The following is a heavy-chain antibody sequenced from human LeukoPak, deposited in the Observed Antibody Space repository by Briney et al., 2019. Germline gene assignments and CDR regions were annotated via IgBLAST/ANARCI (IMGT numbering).Heavy chain of an antibody. CDR2: INAGNGNT. CDR3: ARGPYDSSGYYLDNDAFDI. D-gene: IGHD3-22*01. J-gene: IGHJ3*02. Sequence: ASVKVSCKASGYTFTGYYMHWVRQAPGQRLEWMGWINAGNGNTKYSQEFQGRVTLTRDTSASTAYMELSSLRSEDMAVYYCARGPYDSSGYYLDNDAFDIWGQGTMVTVSS. CDR1: GYTFTGYY. V-gene: IGHV1-3*03.